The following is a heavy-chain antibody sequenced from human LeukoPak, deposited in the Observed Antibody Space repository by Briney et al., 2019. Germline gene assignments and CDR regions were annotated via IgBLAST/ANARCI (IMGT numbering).Heavy chain of an antibody. J-gene: IGHJ3*02. Sequence: PSETLSLTCSVSGGSISSYYCSWLRQSPGKGLEWIGYIHYNEGTNYNPPLKSRVTMSVDTSKSQFSLKLTYVTAADTAVYFCARDHYDSSGSHRTFDIWGQGTVVTVSS. D-gene: IGHD3-22*01. V-gene: IGHV4-59*01. CDR3: ARDHYDSSGSHRTFDI. CDR2: IHYNEGT. CDR1: GGSISSYY.